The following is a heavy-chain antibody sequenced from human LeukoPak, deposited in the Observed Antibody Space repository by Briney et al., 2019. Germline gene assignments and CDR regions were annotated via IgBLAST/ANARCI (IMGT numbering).Heavy chain of an antibody. Sequence: GGSLRLSCAASGFTFSDYYMSWIRQAPGKGLEWVSHISSSGSTIYYADSVKGRFTISRDNAKNSLYLQMNSLRAEDTAVYYCASPYSSGWYVGYWGQGTLVTVSS. V-gene: IGHV3-11*04. J-gene: IGHJ4*02. CDR1: GFTFSDYY. CDR2: ISSSGSTI. D-gene: IGHD6-19*01. CDR3: ASPYSSGWYVGY.